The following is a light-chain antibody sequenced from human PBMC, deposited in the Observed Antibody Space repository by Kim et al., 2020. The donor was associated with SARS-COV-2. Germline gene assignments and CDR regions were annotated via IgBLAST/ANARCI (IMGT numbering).Light chain of an antibody. CDR2: AAS. CDR1: QSISSY. J-gene: IGKJ1*01. CDR3: QQSYSTPWT. V-gene: IGKV1-39*01. Sequence: DIHMTQSPSSLSVSVGDRVTITCRASQSISSYLNWYQQKPGKAPKLLIYAASSLQSGVPSRFSGSGSGTDFTLTISSLQPEDFATYYCQQSYSTPWTFGQGTKVDIK.